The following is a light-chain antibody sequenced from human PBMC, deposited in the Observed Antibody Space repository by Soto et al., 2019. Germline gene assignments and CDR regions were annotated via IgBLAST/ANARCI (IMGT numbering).Light chain of an antibody. V-gene: IGKV1-39*01. CDR3: QQTYHTPPT. J-gene: IGKJ1*01. CDR1: QSISNY. CDR2: SAS. Sequence: IQVTQSPSSLSASVGDRVTITCRASQSISNYLHWYQHKPGKAPKVLISSASTLQSGVPSRFSGGGSGTDFTLTISSLQPEDSATYYRQQTYHTPPTFGQGTKVDIK.